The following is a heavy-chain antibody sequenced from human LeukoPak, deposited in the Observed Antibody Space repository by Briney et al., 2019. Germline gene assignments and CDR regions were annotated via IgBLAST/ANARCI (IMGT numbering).Heavy chain of an antibody. V-gene: IGHV3-23*01. CDR2: ISGSGGTT. CDR3: AKARSGYDFDY. J-gene: IGHJ4*02. Sequence: GGSLRLSXAASGFTVSSNYMSWVRQAPGKGLEWVSGISGSGGTTYYPDSVKGRFTISRDNSKNTLYLQMNSLRAEDTAVYYCAKARSGYDFDYWGQGTLVTVSS. D-gene: IGHD5-12*01. CDR1: GFTVSSNY.